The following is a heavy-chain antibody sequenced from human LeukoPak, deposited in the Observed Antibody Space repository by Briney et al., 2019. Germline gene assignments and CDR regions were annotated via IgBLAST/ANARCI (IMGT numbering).Heavy chain of an antibody. Sequence: ASVKASCKASGYTFTSYAMHWVRQAPGQGLEWMGIINPSGGSTSYAQKFQGRVTMTRDTSTSTVYMELSSLRSEDTAVYYCASLDAALGGYGMDVWGQGTTVTVSS. CDR3: ASLDAALGGYGMDV. J-gene: IGHJ6*02. V-gene: IGHV1-46*01. CDR1: GYTFTSYA. CDR2: INPSGGST. D-gene: IGHD2-15*01.